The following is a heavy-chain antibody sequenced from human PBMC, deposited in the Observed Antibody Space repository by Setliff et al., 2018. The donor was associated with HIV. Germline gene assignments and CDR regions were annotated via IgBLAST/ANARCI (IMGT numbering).Heavy chain of an antibody. D-gene: IGHD3-22*01. CDR2: ISSSTDTI. J-gene: IGHJ5*02. CDR1: GFTFSSYS. CDR3: ASRVYYYDSNNFLREEGFDP. Sequence: GGSLRLSCAASGFTFSSYSMNWVRQAPGKGLEWVSYISSSTDTIYYRDSVKGRFTISRDNAKNSLYLQMNSLRAEDTAVYYCASRVYYYDSNNFLREEGFDPWGQGTLVTVSS. V-gene: IGHV3-48*01.